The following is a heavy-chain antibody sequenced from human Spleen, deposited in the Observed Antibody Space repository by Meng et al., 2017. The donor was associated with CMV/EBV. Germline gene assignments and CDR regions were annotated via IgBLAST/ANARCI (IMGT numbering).Heavy chain of an antibody. CDR3: ARDYSGYFLYYFDY. Sequence: GSLRLSCTVSGYSISSGYYWGWIRQPPGKGLEWIGSIYHSGSTYYNPSLKSRVTISVDTSKNQFSLKLSSVTAADTAVYYCARDYSGYFLYYFDYWGQGTLVTVSS. V-gene: IGHV4-38-2*02. D-gene: IGHD5-12*01. CDR2: IYHSGST. J-gene: IGHJ4*02. CDR1: GYSISSGYY.